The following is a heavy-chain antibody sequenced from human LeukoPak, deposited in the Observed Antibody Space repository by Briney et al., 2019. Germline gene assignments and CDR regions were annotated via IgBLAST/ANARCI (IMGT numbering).Heavy chain of an antibody. D-gene: IGHD2-15*01. J-gene: IGHJ5*02. CDR1: GYTFSGYY. V-gene: IGHV1-2*02. Sequence: ASVTVSYKASGYTFSGYYMHWVRQAPGQGPEWLGCINPNTGDTNYAQKFQDRVNITRDTSISTAYMELRRVRSDDTAVYRCARDPCDGGSCWLDPWGQGTLVTVSS. CDR2: INPNTGDT. CDR3: ARDPCDGGSCWLDP.